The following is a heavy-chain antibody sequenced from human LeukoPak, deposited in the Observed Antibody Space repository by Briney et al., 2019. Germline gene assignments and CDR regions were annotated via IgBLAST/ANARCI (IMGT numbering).Heavy chain of an antibody. D-gene: IGHD2-15*01. J-gene: IGHJ4*02. CDR3: VVGGSPGY. V-gene: IGHV3-74*01. Sequence: GGSMRLSCAASGLAFSAYKMHWVRQAPRKGLVWVSRISTDGYTTDYADFVQGRFTASRDNTKNTWSLEMNSLRAEDTAVYYCVVGGSPGYWGQGTLVTVSS. CDR2: ISTDGYTT. CDR1: GLAFSAYK.